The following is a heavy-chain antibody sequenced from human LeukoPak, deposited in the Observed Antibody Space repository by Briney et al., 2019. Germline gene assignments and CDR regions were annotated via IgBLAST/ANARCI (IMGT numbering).Heavy chain of an antibody. D-gene: IGHD2-8*01. CDR3: ARPYCTNGVCHYYFDY. CDR1: GGSIGRGSYY. CDR2: IYYSGST. J-gene: IGHJ4*02. V-gene: IGHV4-39*07. Sequence: SETLSLTCSVSGGSIGRGSYYWGWIRQSPGKGLEWIGSIYYSGSTNYNPSLKSRVTISVDTSKNQFSLKLSSVTAADTAVYYCARPYCTNGVCHYYFDYWGQGTLVTVSS.